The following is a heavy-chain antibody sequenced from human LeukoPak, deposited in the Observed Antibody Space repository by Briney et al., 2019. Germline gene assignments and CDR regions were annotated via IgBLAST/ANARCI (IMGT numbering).Heavy chain of an antibody. V-gene: IGHV4-59*01. J-gene: IGHJ4*02. CDR2: ICYSGST. CDR1: GGSISGYY. Sequence: SETLSLTCTVSGGSISGYYWSWIRQPPGKGLEWIGYICYSGSTNYNPSLKTRVTISVDTSKNQFSLKLSSVTAADTAVYYCARGGYTYDYDYWGQGTLVTVSS. CDR3: ARGGYTYDYDY. D-gene: IGHD5-18*01.